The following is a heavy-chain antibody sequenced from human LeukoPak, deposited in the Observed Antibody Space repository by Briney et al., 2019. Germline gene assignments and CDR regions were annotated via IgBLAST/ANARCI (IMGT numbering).Heavy chain of an antibody. Sequence: GGSLRLSCAASGFTFSSYGMHWVRQAPGKGLEWVAFIRYDGSNKYYADSVKGRFTISRDNSKNTLYLQMNSLRAEDTAVYYCAKEVGYNSYVVDYWGQGTLVTVSS. J-gene: IGHJ4*02. V-gene: IGHV3-30*02. D-gene: IGHD5-24*01. CDR3: AKEVGYNSYVVDY. CDR2: IRYDGSNK. CDR1: GFTFSSYG.